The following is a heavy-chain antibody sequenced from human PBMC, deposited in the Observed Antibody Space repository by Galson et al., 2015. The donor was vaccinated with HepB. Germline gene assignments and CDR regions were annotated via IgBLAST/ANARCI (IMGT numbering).Heavy chain of an antibody. CDR1: GFIFNDYS. CDR3: AKGEMAEVSVATIGGTFDY. D-gene: IGHD5-12*01. J-gene: IGHJ4*02. Sequence: SLRLSCAASGFIFNDYSMHWVRQAPGKGLEWVSDIRWDGGGIGYVDSVKGRFTISRDNAKNSLYLQMNSLRAEDTALYYCAKGEMAEVSVATIGGTFDYWGQGTLVTASS. V-gene: IGHV3-9*01. CDR2: IRWDGGGI.